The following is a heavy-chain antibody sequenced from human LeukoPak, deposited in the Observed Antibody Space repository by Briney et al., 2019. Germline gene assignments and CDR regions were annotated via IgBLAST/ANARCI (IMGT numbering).Heavy chain of an antibody. CDR1: GYTFTGYY. Sequence: GASVKVSCKASGYTFTGYYMHWVRQAPGQGLEWMGWINPNSGGTNYAQKFQGRVTMTRDPSISTAYLELSRLTSDDTAVYYCARDGPCSSASCQNFDYWGQGTLVTVSS. V-gene: IGHV1-2*02. D-gene: IGHD2-2*01. J-gene: IGHJ4*02. CDR3: ARDGPCSSASCQNFDY. CDR2: INPNSGGT.